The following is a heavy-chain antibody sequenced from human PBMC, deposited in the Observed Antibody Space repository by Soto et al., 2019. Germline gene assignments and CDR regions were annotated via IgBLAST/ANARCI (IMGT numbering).Heavy chain of an antibody. Sequence: GGSLRLSCAASGFTFSSYAMSWVRQAPGKGLEWVSAISGSGGSTYYADSVKGRFTISRDNSKNTLYLQMNSLRAEDTAVYYCARDIEYSSSSAPFDYWGQGTLVTVSS. CDR2: ISGSGGST. CDR1: GFTFSSYA. CDR3: ARDIEYSSSSAPFDY. V-gene: IGHV3-23*01. D-gene: IGHD6-6*01. J-gene: IGHJ4*02.